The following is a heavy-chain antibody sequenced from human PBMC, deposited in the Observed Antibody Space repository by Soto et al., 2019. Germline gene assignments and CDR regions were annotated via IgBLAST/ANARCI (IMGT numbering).Heavy chain of an antibody. D-gene: IGHD6-13*01. J-gene: IGHJ6*02. Sequence: PGGSLRLSCAASGFTFSSYAMHWVRQAPGKGLEWVAVISYDGSNKYYADSVKGRFTISRDNSKNTLYLQMNSLRAEDTAVYYCARVVGLAAADTYYYYYGMDVWGQGTTVTVSS. CDR2: ISYDGSNK. CDR1: GFTFSSYA. CDR3: ARVVGLAAADTYYYYYGMDV. V-gene: IGHV3-30-3*01.